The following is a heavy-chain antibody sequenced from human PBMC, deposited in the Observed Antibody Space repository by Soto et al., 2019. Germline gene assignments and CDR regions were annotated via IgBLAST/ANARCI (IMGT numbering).Heavy chain of an antibody. CDR3: ARIARITIFGVVFSEYFQH. D-gene: IGHD3-3*01. V-gene: IGHV4-34*01. CDR1: GGSFSGYY. Sequence: QVQLQQWGAGLLKPSETLSLTCAVYGGSFSGYYWSWIRQPPGKGLEWIGEINHSGSTNYNPSLKSRVTISVDTSKNQFSLKLSSVTAADTAVYYCARIARITIFGVVFSEYFQHWGQGTLVTVSS. CDR2: INHSGST. J-gene: IGHJ1*01.